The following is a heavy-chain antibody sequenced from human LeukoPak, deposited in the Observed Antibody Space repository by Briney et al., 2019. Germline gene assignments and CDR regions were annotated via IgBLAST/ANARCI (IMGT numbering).Heavy chain of an antibody. CDR3: ARGATGTNGFDY. D-gene: IGHD1-1*01. V-gene: IGHV1-2*02. CDR2: INPNSGGT. Sequence: ASVKVSCKASGYTFTGYYMHWVRQAPGQGLEWMGWINPNSGGTNYAQKFQGRVTITRDTSISTAYMELSSLRSEDTAVYYCARGATGTNGFDYWGQGTLVTVSS. J-gene: IGHJ4*02. CDR1: GYTFTGYY.